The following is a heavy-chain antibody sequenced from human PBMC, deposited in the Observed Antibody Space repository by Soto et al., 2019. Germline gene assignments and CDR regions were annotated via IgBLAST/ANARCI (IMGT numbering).Heavy chain of an antibody. CDR2: IMYDGNTE. CDR1: GFVFGSYA. Sequence: GGSLRLSCAASGFVFGSYAMHWVRQAPGKGLEWVAVIMYDGNTEYYADSVKGRFTLSRDNSKNILSVQMNSLRAEDTAVYYCTRPTCDGGNCYFAHWGQGTLVTVSS. J-gene: IGHJ5*02. D-gene: IGHD2-21*01. V-gene: IGHV3-30-3*01. CDR3: TRPTCDGGNCYFAH.